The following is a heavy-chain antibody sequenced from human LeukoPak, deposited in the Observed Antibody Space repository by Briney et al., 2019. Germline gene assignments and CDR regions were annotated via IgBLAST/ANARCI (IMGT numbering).Heavy chain of an antibody. CDR2: IYTSGST. CDR3: ARGLRQWLTRHAFDI. Sequence: PSETLSLTCTVSGGSISSYYWSWIRQPAGKGLEWIGRIYTSGSTNYNPSLKSRVTMSVDTSKNQFSLKLSSVTAADTAVYYCARGLRQWLTRHAFDIWGQGTMVTVSS. D-gene: IGHD6-19*01. V-gene: IGHV4-4*07. J-gene: IGHJ3*02. CDR1: GGSISSYY.